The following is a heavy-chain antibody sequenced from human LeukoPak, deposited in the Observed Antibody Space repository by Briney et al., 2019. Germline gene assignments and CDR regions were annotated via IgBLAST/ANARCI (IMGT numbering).Heavy chain of an antibody. D-gene: IGHD2-15*01. V-gene: IGHV1-46*01. CDR2: INPSGGST. J-gene: IGHJ6*02. CDR1: GYTFTSYY. CDR3: ARGVWCSGGSCYFDYYGMDV. Sequence: ASVKVSCKASGYTFTSYYMHWVRQAPGQGLEWMGIINPSGGSTSYAQKFQGRVTMTRDTSTSTVYMELSSLRSEDTAVYYCARGVWCSGGSCYFDYYGMDVWGQGTTVTVSS.